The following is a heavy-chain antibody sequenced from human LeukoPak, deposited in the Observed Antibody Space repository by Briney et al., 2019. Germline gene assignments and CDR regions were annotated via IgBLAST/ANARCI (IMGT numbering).Heavy chain of an antibody. V-gene: IGHV3-23*01. J-gene: IGHJ4*02. CDR2: ISRSAGST. Sequence: GGSLRLSCAASGFAFSSYAMSWVRQAPGKGLEWVSTISRSAGSTYYADSVKGRFTISRDNSKNTLYLQMNSLRAEGTAVYYCAKDGDYYGLFDYWGQGTLVTVSS. CDR1: GFAFSSYA. CDR3: AKDGDYYGLFDY. D-gene: IGHD3-10*01.